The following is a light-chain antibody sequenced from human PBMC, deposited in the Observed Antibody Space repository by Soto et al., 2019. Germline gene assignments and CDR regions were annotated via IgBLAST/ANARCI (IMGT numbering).Light chain of an antibody. J-gene: IGKJ1*01. V-gene: IGKV3-20*01. CDR1: QSVTRDY. Sequence: EIVLTQSPGTLSLSPGERATLSCRASQSVTRDYLAWYQQKPGQAPRLLIYAASSRATGIPDRFSGSGSGTDFTLTITRLEPEDFAVYYYQHYQYFRFSSTWTFGQGTRVEIK. CDR2: AAS. CDR3: QHYQYFRFSSTWT.